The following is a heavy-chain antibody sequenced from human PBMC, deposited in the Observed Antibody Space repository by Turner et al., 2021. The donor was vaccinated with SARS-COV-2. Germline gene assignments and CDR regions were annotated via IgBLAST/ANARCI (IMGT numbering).Heavy chain of an antibody. CDR1: GFTFSSYA. CDR2: ISYDGSNE. J-gene: IGHJ6*02. Sequence: QVQLVESGGGVVQPGRSLRLSCAASGFTFSSYAMRWVRQAPGKGLEWVAIISYDGSNENYADSVKGRFTISRDNSKNTLYLQMNSLRAEDTAVYYCARDLGYPFGGMDVWGQGTTVTVSS. CDR3: ARDLGYPFGGMDV. V-gene: IGHV3-30-3*01. D-gene: IGHD3-16*01.